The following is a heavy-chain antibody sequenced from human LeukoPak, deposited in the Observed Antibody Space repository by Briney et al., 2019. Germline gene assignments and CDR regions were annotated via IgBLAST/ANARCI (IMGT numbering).Heavy chain of an antibody. J-gene: IGHJ4*02. CDR1: GFTFSSYA. D-gene: IGHD3-22*01. CDR2: LIGSGGST. V-gene: IGHV3-23*01. CDR3: AKVSRVTMIVVDY. Sequence: GGSLRLPCAASGFTFSSYAMSWVRHAPGKGLESHSALIGSGGSTYYADSVKGPSPISRDNTHNTRNLPTYSLRAEDTAVYYCAKVSRVTMIVVDYWGQGTLVSVSS.